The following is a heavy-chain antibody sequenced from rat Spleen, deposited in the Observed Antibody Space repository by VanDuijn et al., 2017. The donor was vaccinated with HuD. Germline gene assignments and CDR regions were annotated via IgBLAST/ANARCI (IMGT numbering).Heavy chain of an antibody. CDR2: MRYNGDT. D-gene: IGHD3-1*01. CDR3: TIHPRY. J-gene: IGHJ2*01. V-gene: IGHV2-63*01. Sequence: QVQLKESGPGLVQPSQTLSITCTVSGFSLIRYNVHWVRQPPGKGLEWMGRMRYNGDTSYNSALKSRLSINRDTSKNQVFLKMNSLQTDDTGTYYCTIHPRYWGQGVMVTVSS. CDR1: GFSLIRYN.